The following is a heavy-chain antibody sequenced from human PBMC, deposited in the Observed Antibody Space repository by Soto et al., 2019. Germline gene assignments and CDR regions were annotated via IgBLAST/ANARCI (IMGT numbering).Heavy chain of an antibody. CDR3: AREGGRYCTGGSCQVDY. D-gene: IGHD2-15*01. Sequence: QLQLQESGPGLVKPSETLSLTCTVSGGSISSSSYYWGWIRKPPGKGLVWIGSIYYSGNTYYTPSLKSRVTISVDTSKNQFSLKLSSVTAADTAVYYCAREGGRYCTGGSCQVDYWGQGTLFTVSS. V-gene: IGHV4-39*02. J-gene: IGHJ4*02. CDR2: IYYSGNT. CDR1: GGSISSSSYY.